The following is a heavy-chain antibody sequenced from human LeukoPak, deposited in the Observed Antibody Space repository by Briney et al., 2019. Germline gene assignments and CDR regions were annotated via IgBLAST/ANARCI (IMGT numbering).Heavy chain of an antibody. CDR1: GFTFSSYA. J-gene: IGHJ3*02. V-gene: IGHV3-23*01. D-gene: IGHD6-13*01. CDR2: ISGSGGNT. Sequence: PGGSLRLSCAASGFTFSSYAMSWVRQAPGKGLEWVSAISGSGGNTYYADSVKGRFTISRDNAKNSLYLQMNSLRAEDTAVYYCARGSGIAAAASALGAFDIWGQGTMVTVSS. CDR3: ARGSGIAAAASALGAFDI.